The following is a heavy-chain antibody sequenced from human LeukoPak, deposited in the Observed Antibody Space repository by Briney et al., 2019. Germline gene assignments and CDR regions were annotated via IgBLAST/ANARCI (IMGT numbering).Heavy chain of an antibody. D-gene: IGHD1-26*01. Sequence: ASVKVSCKASGYTFTGYYMHWVRQAPGQGLELMGWINPNSGGTNYAQKFQGRVTMTRDTSISTAYMELSRLRSDDTAVYYCAREGGGATDTFDIWGQGTMVTVSS. V-gene: IGHV1-2*02. J-gene: IGHJ3*02. CDR2: INPNSGGT. CDR1: GYTFTGYY. CDR3: AREGGGATDTFDI.